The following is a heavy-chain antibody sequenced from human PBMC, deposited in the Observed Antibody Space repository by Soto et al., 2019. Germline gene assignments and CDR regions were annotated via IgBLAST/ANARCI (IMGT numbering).Heavy chain of an antibody. V-gene: IGHV4-34*01. Sequence: SETLSLTCTVSGGSISSYYWSWIRQPPGKGLEWIGEINHSGSTNYNPSLKSRVTISVDTSKNQFSLKLSSVTAADTAVYYCARRQTVIAAAEKNWFDPWGQGTLVTVSS. CDR1: GGSISSYY. D-gene: IGHD6-13*01. J-gene: IGHJ5*02. CDR2: INHSGST. CDR3: ARRQTVIAAAEKNWFDP.